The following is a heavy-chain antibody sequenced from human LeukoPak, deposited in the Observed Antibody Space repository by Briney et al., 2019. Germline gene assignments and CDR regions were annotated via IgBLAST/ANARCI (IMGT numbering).Heavy chain of an antibody. CDR3: ARDGAGHYFDY. Sequence: GGSLRLSCAASGFTFGGFNMNWVRQAPGMRLEWVASISSSSSYIYNADSVKGRFTISRDNAKNSLYLQMDSLRAEDTAVYYCARDGAGHYFDYWGQGALVTVSS. D-gene: IGHD1-14*01. J-gene: IGHJ4*02. CDR2: ISSSSSYI. V-gene: IGHV3-21*01. CDR1: GFTFGGFN.